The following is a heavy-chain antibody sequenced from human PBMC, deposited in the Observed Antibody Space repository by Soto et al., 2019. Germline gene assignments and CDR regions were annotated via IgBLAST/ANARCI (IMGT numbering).Heavy chain of an antibody. D-gene: IGHD2-21*02. J-gene: IGHJ4*02. CDR1: GGTFSSYA. CDR3: GRGPLSGGGDGYTPGLFDY. CDR2: IIPIFGTA. V-gene: IGHV1-69*13. Sequence: GPSVKVSCKASGGTFSSYAISWVRQAPGQGLEWMGGIIPIFGTANYAQKFQGRVTITADESTSTAYMELSSLRSEDTAVYYCGRGPLSGGGDGYTPGLFDYWGKGTRVPVSS.